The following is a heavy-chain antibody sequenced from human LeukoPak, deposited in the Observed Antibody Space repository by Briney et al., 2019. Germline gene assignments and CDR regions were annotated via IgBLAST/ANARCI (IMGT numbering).Heavy chain of an antibody. CDR2: IYYSGST. CDR3: ARSIVVVPAARGYMDV. V-gene: IGHV4-59*01. D-gene: IGHD2-2*01. J-gene: IGHJ6*03. CDR1: GGSISSYY. Sequence: SETLSLTCTVSGGSISSYYWSWIRQPPGKGLEWIGYIYYSGSTNYNPSLKSRVTISVDTSKNQFSLKLSSVTAADTAVYYCARSIVVVPAARGYMDVWGKGTTVTVSS.